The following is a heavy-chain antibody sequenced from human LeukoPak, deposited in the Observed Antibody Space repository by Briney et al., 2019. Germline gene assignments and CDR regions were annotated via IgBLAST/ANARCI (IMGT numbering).Heavy chain of an antibody. CDR1: GYTFSIYN. V-gene: IGHV1-46*01. CDR3: ARAPSGSYYYGMDV. Sequence: ASVKVSCKASGYTFSIYNMHWVRQAPGQGLEWMGIINPSGGTSYAQKLQGRITMTRDTSTVYMELSSLRAEDTALYYCARAPSGSYYYGMDVWGQGTTVTVSS. D-gene: IGHD1-26*01. J-gene: IGHJ6*02. CDR2: INPSGGT.